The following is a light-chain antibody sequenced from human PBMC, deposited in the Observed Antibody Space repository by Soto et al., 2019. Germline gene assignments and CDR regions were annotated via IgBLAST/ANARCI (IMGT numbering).Light chain of an antibody. CDR1: SSDVGGYNY. CDR2: DVS. V-gene: IGLV2-11*01. J-gene: IGLJ2*01. CDR3: CSYAGSYTP. Sequence: QSALTQPRSVSGSPGQSVTISCTGTSSDVGGYNYVSWYQQHPGKAPKLMIYDVSKRPSGVPDRFSGSKSGNTASLTISGLQAEHEADYYCCSYAGSYTPFGGGTKLTVL.